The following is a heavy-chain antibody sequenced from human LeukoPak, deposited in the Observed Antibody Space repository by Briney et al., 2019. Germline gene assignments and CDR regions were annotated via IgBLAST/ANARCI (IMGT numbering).Heavy chain of an antibody. CDR3: ARDSGMVRGTVDY. Sequence: ASVKVSCKSSGYTFTSFYMYWVRQAPGQGLEWMGIINPSGGSTSYAQKFQGRVTMTRDTSTSTVYMELSSLRSEDTAVYYCARDSGMVRGTVDYWGQGTLVTVSS. CDR2: INPSGGST. CDR1: GYTFTSFY. J-gene: IGHJ4*02. V-gene: IGHV1-46*01. D-gene: IGHD3-10*01.